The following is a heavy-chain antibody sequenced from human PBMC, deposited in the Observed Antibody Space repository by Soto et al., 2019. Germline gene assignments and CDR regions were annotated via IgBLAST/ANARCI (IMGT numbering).Heavy chain of an antibody. D-gene: IGHD5-12*01. Sequence: SLRLSCAASGFTFDDYAMHWVRQAPGKGLEWVSGISWNSGSIGYGDSVKGRFTISRDNSKNTLYLQMNSLRAEDTAVYYCATEIYSGYDSYGMDVWGQGTTVTVSS. CDR1: GFTFDDYA. V-gene: IGHV3-9*01. CDR3: ATEIYSGYDSYGMDV. J-gene: IGHJ6*02. CDR2: ISWNSGSI.